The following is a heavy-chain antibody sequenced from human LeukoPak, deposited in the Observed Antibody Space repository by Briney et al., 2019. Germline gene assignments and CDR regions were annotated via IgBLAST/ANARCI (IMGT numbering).Heavy chain of an antibody. CDR1: GFIFSTYW. CDR3: AELGITMIGGV. J-gene: IGHJ6*04. Sequence: GGSLRLSCAASGFIFSTYWMTWVRQAPGKGLEWVANIKEDGSEKYYVDSVKGRFTISRDNAKNSLYLQMNSLRAEDTAVYYCAELGITMIGGVWGKGTTVTISS. CDR2: IKEDGSEK. V-gene: IGHV3-7*01. D-gene: IGHD3-10*02.